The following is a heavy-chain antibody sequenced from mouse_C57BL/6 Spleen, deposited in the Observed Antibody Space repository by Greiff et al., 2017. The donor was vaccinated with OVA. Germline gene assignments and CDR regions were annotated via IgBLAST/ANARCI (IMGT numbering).Heavy chain of an antibody. CDR1: GFTFSDYY. Sequence: EVQVVESEGGLVQPGSSMKLSCTASGFTFSDYYMAWVRQVPEKGLEWVANINYDGSSTYYLDSLKSRFIISRDNAKNILYLQMSSLKSEDTATYYCARILGGPLYDGYYDYYAMDYWGQGTSVTVSS. CDR2: INYDGSST. CDR3: ARILGGPLYDGYYDYYAMDY. D-gene: IGHD2-3*01. J-gene: IGHJ4*01. V-gene: IGHV5-16*01.